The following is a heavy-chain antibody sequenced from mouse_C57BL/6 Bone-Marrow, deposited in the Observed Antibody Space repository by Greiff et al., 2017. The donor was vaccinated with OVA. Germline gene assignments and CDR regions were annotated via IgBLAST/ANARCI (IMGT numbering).Heavy chain of an antibody. CDR2: ISDGGSYT. J-gene: IGHJ1*03. D-gene: IGHD1-1*01. Sequence: EVMLVESGGGLVKPGGSLKLSCAASGFTFSSYAMSWVRQTPEKRLGWVATISDGGSYTYYPDNVKGRFTISRDNAKNNLYLQMSHLKSEDTAMYYCARDQNYGSSYVYFDVWGTGTTVTVSS. V-gene: IGHV5-4*01. CDR1: GFTFSSYA. CDR3: ARDQNYGSSYVYFDV.